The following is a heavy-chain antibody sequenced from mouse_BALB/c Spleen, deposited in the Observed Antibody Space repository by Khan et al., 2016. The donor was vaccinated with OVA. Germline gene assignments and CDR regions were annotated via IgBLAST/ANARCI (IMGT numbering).Heavy chain of an antibody. Sequence: EVELVESGGDLVQPGGSLKLSCAASGFTFSRYTMSWVRQTPEKRLEWVAFISNGGGSTYYPDTVKGRFTFSRDNAKNTLYLQLNSLKSEDTAMYSCARPSTTEYDCVMDYWGQGTTVTVSS. V-gene: IGHV5-12-2*01. J-gene: IGHJ4*01. CDR2: ISNGGGST. D-gene: IGHD1-1*01. CDR1: GFTFSRYT. CDR3: ARPSTTEYDCVMDY.